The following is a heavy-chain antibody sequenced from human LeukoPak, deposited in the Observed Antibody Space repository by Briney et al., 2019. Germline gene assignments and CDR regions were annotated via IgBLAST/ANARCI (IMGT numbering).Heavy chain of an antibody. V-gene: IGHV3-30*04. J-gene: IGHJ5*02. CDR3: AKRGYSYGLA. D-gene: IGHD5-18*01. CDR1: GFTFSSYA. CDR2: ISYDGSNK. Sequence: GGSLRLSCAASGFTFSSYAMHWVRQAPGKGLEWGAVISYDGSNKYYADSVKGRFTISRDNSKNTLYLQMNSLRAEDAAVYYCAKRGYSYGLAWGQGTLVTVSS.